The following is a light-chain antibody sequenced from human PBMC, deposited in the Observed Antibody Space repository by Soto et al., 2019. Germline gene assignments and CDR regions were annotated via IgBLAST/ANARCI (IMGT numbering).Light chain of an antibody. Sequence: QSALTQPASVSGSPGQSITISCTGTSSDVGGYNYVSWYQQHPGKAPKLMIFEVSNRPSGVSIRFTGSKSGNTASLTISGLQAEDEADYYCQAYDYSLTASVFGGGTKVTVL. J-gene: IGLJ3*02. CDR3: QAYDYSLTASV. CDR2: EVS. CDR1: SSDVGGYNY. V-gene: IGLV2-14*01.